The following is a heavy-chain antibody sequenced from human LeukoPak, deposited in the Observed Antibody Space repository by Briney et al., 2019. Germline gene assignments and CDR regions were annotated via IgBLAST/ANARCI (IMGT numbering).Heavy chain of an antibody. CDR1: NASVNSYF. D-gene: IGHD6-25*01. CDR3: GRQGYTAAYHFFDY. Sequence: SETLSLTCTVSNASVNSYFWGWVRQPAPKGLEWLGRIYTSGTTYYNPSLNSRLPLSIETSKSQFSLTLRSATAADTDVYFCGRQGYTAAYHFFDYWSLGTIVTVSS. J-gene: IGHJ4*02. CDR2: IYTSGTT. V-gene: IGHV4-4*07.